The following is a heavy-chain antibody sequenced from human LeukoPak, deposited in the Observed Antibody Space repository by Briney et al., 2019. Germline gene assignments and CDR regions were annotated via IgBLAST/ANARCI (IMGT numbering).Heavy chain of an antibody. J-gene: IGHJ4*02. D-gene: IGHD3-16*01. CDR2: IWYDGSNK. Sequence: GRSLRLSCAASGFTFSSYGMHWVCQAPGKGLEWVAVIWYDGSNKYYADSVKGRFTISRGNSKNTLYLQMNSLRAEDTAVYYCARDLYYDYVWGSYPDYWGQGTLVTVSS. CDR1: GFTFSSYG. CDR3: ARDLYYDYVWGSYPDY. V-gene: IGHV3-33*01.